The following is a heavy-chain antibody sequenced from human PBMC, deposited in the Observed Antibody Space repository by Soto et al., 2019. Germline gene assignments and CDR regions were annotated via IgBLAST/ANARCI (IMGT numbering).Heavy chain of an antibody. Sequence: QVQLVQSGAEVKKPGSSVKVSCKASGGAFRSYTISWVRQAPGQGLEWMGGITPIFGAANYAQKFEGRVMISAVKSTTTAYMELSNLTSEDTAVYYCARDEIAVANRVGMDVWGQGTTVIVSS. D-gene: IGHD6-19*01. V-gene: IGHV1-69*06. J-gene: IGHJ6*02. CDR2: ITPIFGAA. CDR3: ARDEIAVANRVGMDV. CDR1: GGAFRSYT.